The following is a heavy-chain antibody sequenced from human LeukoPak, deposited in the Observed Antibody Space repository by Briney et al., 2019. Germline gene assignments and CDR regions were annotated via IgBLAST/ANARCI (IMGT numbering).Heavy chain of an antibody. V-gene: IGHV1-24*01. CDR3: ATVFWGSQRYGVGVDY. J-gene: IGHJ4*02. D-gene: IGHD3-16*02. Sequence: GASVKVSCKVSGYTLTELSIHWVRQAPGKGLECMGGFDPEDGETIYAQRFQGRVAMTEDTSTDTAYMELSSLRSEDTAVYYCATVFWGSQRYGVGVDYWGQGTLVTVSS. CDR2: FDPEDGET. CDR1: GYTLTELS.